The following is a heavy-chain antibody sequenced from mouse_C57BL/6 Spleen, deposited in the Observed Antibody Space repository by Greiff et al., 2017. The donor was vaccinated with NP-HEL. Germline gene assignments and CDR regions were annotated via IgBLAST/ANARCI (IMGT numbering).Heavy chain of an antibody. V-gene: IGHV1-80*01. J-gene: IGHJ3*01. CDR1: GYAFSSYW. Sequence: QVQLQQSGAELVKPGASVKISCKASGYAFSSYWMNWVKQRPGKGLEWMGQIYPGDGDTNYKGKFKGKATLTADKSSSTAYMQLSSLTSEDSAVYVCAREGLGRGFAYWGQGTLVTVSA. D-gene: IGHD4-1*01. CDR2: IYPGDGDT. CDR3: AREGLGRGFAY.